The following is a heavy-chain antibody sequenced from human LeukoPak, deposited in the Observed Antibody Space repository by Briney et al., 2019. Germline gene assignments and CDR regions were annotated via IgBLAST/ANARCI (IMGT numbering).Heavy chain of an antibody. CDR2: IKSKTDGGTT. J-gene: IGHJ6*04. V-gene: IGHV3-15*01. CDR3: TTDSPYYYYGMDV. Sequence: PGGSLRLSCAASGFTFSNAWMSWVRQAPGKGLEWVGRIKSKTDGGTTGYAAPVKGRFTISRDDSKNTLYLQMNSLKTEDTAVYYCTTDSPYYYYGMDVWGKGTTVTVSS. CDR1: GFTFSNAW.